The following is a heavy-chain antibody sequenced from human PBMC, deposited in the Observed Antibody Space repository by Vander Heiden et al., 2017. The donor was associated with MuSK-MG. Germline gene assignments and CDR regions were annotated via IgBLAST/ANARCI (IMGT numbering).Heavy chain of an antibody. Sequence: EVQLVESGGGLVQPGGSLRLSCAASGFTFRRYAMSWVRQAPGKGLEWVAAISGSGGSTYYADSVKGRFTISRDNSKNTLYLQMNSLRAEDTAVYYCAKGPNYDILTGSYFPFDYWGQGTLVTVSS. D-gene: IGHD3-9*01. CDR1: GFTFRRYA. V-gene: IGHV3-23*04. J-gene: IGHJ4*02. CDR3: AKGPNYDILTGSYFPFDY. CDR2: ISGSGGST.